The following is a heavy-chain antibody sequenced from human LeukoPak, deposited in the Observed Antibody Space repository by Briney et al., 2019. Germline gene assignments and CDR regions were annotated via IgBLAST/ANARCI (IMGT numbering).Heavy chain of an antibody. V-gene: IGHV3-74*01. CDR3: AREFGSSRYFDY. CDR1: GFTFSNYV. CDR2: INSDGSFT. J-gene: IGHJ4*02. Sequence: GGSLRLSCAASGFTFSNYVMSWVRQAPGKGLVWVSRINSDGSFTNYADSVKGRFTISRDNAKNTLYLQMNSLRAEDTAVYYCAREFGSSRYFDYWGQGIPVTVSS. D-gene: IGHD2-15*01.